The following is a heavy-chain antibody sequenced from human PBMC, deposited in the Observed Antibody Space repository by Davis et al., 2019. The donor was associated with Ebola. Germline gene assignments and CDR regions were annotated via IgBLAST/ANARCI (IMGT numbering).Heavy chain of an antibody. CDR1: GYTFTSYG. CDR3: ARDGGDIVVVPAAAFDY. Sequence: ASVKVSCKASGYTFTSYGISWVRQAPGQGLEWMGWISAYNGNTNYAQKLQGRVTMTTDTSTSTAYMELRSLRSDDTAVYYCARDGGDIVVVPAAAFDYWGQGTLVTVSS. V-gene: IGHV1-18*01. D-gene: IGHD2-2*01. CDR2: ISAYNGNT. J-gene: IGHJ4*02.